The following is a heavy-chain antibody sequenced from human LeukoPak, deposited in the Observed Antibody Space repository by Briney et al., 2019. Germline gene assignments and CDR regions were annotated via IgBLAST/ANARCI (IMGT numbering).Heavy chain of an antibody. Sequence: GGSLRLSCEASGFTFSSYGMHWVRQAPGKGLEWVAFIRYDGSNKYYADSVKGRFTISRDNSKNTLSLQMNSLRAEDTAVYYCAKVAGYSYVGVYYFDYWGQGTLVTVSS. V-gene: IGHV3-30*02. CDR1: GFTFSSYG. D-gene: IGHD5-18*01. CDR2: IRYDGSNK. CDR3: AKVAGYSYVGVYYFDY. J-gene: IGHJ4*02.